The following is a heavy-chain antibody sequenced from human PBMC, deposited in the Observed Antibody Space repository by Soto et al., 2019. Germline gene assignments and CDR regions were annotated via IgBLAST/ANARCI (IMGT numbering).Heavy chain of an antibody. Sequence: QVQLVESGGGLVKPGGSLRLSCAASGFTFSDYYMSWIRQAPGKGLEWVSYISSSSSYTNYADSVKGRFTISRDNAKNSLYLQMNSLRAEDTTVYYCARALSNYGGMPPFDYWGQGTLVTVSS. J-gene: IGHJ4*02. V-gene: IGHV3-11*06. D-gene: IGHD4-17*01. CDR1: GFTFSDYY. CDR3: ARALSNYGGMPPFDY. CDR2: ISSSSSYT.